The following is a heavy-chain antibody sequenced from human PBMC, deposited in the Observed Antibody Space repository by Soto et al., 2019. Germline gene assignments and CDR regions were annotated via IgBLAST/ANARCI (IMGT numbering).Heavy chain of an antibody. CDR1: GFTFSSYA. V-gene: IGHV3-64D*08. CDR2: ISSNGGST. J-gene: IGHJ4*02. D-gene: IGHD1-26*01. Sequence: GGSLRLSCSASGFTFSSYAMHWVRQAPGKGLEYVSAISSNGGSTYYADSVKGRFTISRDNSKNTLYLQMSSLRAEDTAVYYCVKDFSRYIVGAASTYFDYWGQGTLVTVSS. CDR3: VKDFSRYIVGAASTYFDY.